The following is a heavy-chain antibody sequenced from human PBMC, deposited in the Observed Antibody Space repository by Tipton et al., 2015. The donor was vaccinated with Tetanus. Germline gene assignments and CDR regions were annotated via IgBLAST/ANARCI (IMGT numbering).Heavy chain of an antibody. CDR3: ARIGWLQQNKPAFDI. Sequence: TLSLTCTIYGGTFSGYYCSWIRQPPGRGLEWIGYVHYSGSTNYSPSLRSRVTLSVVTSKNQFSLKLSSVTAADTAVYYCARIGWLQQNKPAFDIWGQGTVVTVSS. CDR2: VHYSGST. CDR1: GGTFSGYY. D-gene: IGHD6-19*01. V-gene: IGHV4-59*01. J-gene: IGHJ3*02.